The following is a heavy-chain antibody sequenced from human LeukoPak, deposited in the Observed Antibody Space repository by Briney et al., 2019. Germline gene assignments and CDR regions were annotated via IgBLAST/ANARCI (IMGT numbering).Heavy chain of an antibody. CDR1: GYTFTGYY. J-gene: IGHJ4*02. Sequence: ASVKVSCKASGYTFTGYYMHWVRQAPGQGLEWMGWIHPNSGGTNHAQKLQGRVTMTRDTSISTAYMELSRLRSDDTAVYYCAREGDGDFLDYWGQGTLVTVSS. CDR2: IHPNSGGT. D-gene: IGHD3-16*01. CDR3: AREGDGDFLDY. V-gene: IGHV1-2*02.